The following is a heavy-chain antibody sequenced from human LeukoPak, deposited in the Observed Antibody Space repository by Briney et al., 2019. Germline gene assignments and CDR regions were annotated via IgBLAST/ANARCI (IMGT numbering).Heavy chain of an antibody. CDR2: IRDDGSNK. J-gene: IGHJ4*02. D-gene: IGHD3-22*01. Sequence: GGSLRLSCAASGFMFSTYGMHWVRQAPGQGLEWVAFIRDDGSNKYYADSVKGRFTISRDNSKNTLYLQMNSLRAEDTAVYHCAKDLVYYYDSSGYSHYWGQGTLVTVSS. CDR1: GFMFSTYG. CDR3: AKDLVYYYDSSGYSHY. V-gene: IGHV3-30*02.